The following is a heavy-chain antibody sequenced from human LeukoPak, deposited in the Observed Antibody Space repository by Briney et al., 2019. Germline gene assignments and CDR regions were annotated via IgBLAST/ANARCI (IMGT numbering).Heavy chain of an antibody. V-gene: IGHV1-18*01. Sequence: ASVKVSCKASGYSFSSFGITWVRQAPGQGLERMGWISRHNGNTDYAQRFRGRVILTIDTSTTTADMEVRDLIPDDTAVYYCARHYLGSGSEDYWGQGTLVSVSS. CDR2: ISRHNGNT. CDR1: GYSFSSFG. D-gene: IGHD3-10*01. J-gene: IGHJ4*02. CDR3: ARHYLGSGSEDY.